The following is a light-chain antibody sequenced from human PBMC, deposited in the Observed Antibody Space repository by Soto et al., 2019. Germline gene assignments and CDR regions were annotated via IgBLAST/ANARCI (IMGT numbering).Light chain of an antibody. CDR1: QSFSSSY. V-gene: IGKV3-20*01. Sequence: EIVLTQSPGTLSLSPGERATLSCRASQSFSSSYLAWYQQKPGQAPRLLIYGASSRATGIPDRFSGSGSGTAITLTISRLEPEDFAVYYCQQYGSSPFTFGPGTKVDIK. J-gene: IGKJ3*01. CDR3: QQYGSSPFT. CDR2: GAS.